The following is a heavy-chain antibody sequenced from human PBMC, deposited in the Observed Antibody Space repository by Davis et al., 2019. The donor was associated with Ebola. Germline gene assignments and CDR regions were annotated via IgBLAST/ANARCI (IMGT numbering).Heavy chain of an antibody. Sequence: GGSLRLSCAASGFTFSSYWMSWVRQAPGKGLEWVANIKQDGSEKYYVDSVKGRFTISRDNAKNSLYLQMNSLRAEDTAVYYCARDVGPYSDYYYGMDVWGKGTTVTVSS. CDR3: ARDVGPYSDYYYGMDV. CDR2: IKQDGSEK. D-gene: IGHD3-16*01. CDR1: GFTFSSYW. J-gene: IGHJ6*04. V-gene: IGHV3-7*03.